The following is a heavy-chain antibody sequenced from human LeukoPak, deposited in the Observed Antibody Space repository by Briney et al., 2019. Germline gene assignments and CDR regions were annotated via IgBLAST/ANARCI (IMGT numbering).Heavy chain of an antibody. CDR3: TTDLSGSYSDYFDS. J-gene: IGHJ4*02. CDR1: GFTFSNAW. Sequence: GGSLRLSCAASGFTFSNAWMSWVRQAPGKGLQWVGRIKSKIDGGTTDYAAPVRGRFTVSRDDSENTLYLQMNSLETEDTAAYYCTTDLSGSYSDYFDSWGQGTLVTVSS. CDR2: IKSKIDGGTT. V-gene: IGHV3-15*01. D-gene: IGHD1-26*01.